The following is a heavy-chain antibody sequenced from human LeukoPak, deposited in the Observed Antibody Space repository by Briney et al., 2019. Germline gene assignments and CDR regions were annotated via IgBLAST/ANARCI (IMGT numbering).Heavy chain of an antibody. CDR3: ARVDTVMAYYFDL. D-gene: IGHD5-18*01. J-gene: IGHJ4*02. V-gene: IGHV3-53*04. Sequence: GGSLRLSCAASGFTVSTNCMTWVREAPGKGLEWVSTIYSGGTTYYADSVMGRFTISRHNSRNTLYLQMNSLRAEDTAVYYCARVDTVMAYYFDLWGQGTLVTVSS. CDR1: GFTVSTNC. CDR2: IYSGGTT.